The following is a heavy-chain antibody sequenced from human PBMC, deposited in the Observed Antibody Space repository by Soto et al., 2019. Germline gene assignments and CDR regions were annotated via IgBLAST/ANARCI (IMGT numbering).Heavy chain of an antibody. Sequence: GGSLRLSCAASGFTFSSYGMHWVRQAPGKGLEWVAVIWYDGSNKYYADSVKGRFTISRDNSKNTLYLQMNSLRAEDTAVYYCARALTDPHYYYYGMEVWGQGTTVNVSS. D-gene: IGHD3-16*01. J-gene: IGHJ6*01. CDR3: ARALTDPHYYYYGMEV. CDR2: IWYDGSNK. V-gene: IGHV3-33*01. CDR1: GFTFSSYG.